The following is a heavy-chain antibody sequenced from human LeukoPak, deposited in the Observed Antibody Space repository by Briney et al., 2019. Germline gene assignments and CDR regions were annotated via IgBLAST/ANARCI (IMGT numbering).Heavy chain of an antibody. CDR3: ARGFCSSTSCYADDY. CDR1: GYTFTSYG. D-gene: IGHD2-2*01. V-gene: IGHV1-18*01. CDR2: ISAYNGNT. J-gene: IGHJ4*02. Sequence: ASVKVSCKDSGYTFTSYGISWVRQAPGQGLEWMGWISAYNGNTNYAQKLQGRVTMTTDTSTSTAYMELRSLRSDDTAVYYCARGFCSSTSCYADDYWGQGTLVTVSS.